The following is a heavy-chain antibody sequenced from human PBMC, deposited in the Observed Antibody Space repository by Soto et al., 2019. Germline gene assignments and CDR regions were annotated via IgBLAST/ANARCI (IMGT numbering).Heavy chain of an antibody. J-gene: IGHJ3*02. V-gene: IGHV3-23*01. CDR3: AKDVPYFGGVIVSRAFDI. CDR1: GFTFSSYA. CDR2: ISGSGGST. D-gene: IGHD3-16*02. Sequence: EVQLLESGGGLVQPGGSLRLSCAASGFTFSSYAMSWVRQAPGKGLEWVSAISGSGGSTYYADSVKGRFTISSDNPKNPLYLQMNSLRDEDTAVYYCAKDVPYFGGVIVSRAFDIWGQGTMVTVSS.